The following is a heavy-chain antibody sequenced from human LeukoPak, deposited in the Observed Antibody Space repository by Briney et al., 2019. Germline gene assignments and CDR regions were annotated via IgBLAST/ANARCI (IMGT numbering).Heavy chain of an antibody. Sequence: SETLSLTCTVSGGSISSGGYYWSWIRQHPGKGLEWSGYIYYSGSTYYNPSLKSRVTISVDTSKNQFSLKLSSVTAADTAVYYCARDKGYCSGGSCYQGAYYYYGMDVWGQGTTVSVSS. D-gene: IGHD2-15*01. V-gene: IGHV4-31*03. CDR3: ARDKGYCSGGSCYQGAYYYYGMDV. CDR1: GGSISSGGYY. CDR2: IYYSGST. J-gene: IGHJ6*02.